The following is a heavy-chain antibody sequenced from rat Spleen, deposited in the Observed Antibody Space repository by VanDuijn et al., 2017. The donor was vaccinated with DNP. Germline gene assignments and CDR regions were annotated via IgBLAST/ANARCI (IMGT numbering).Heavy chain of an antibody. CDR1: GYSITSSYR. V-gene: IGHV3-3*01. CDR2: INSAGTT. J-gene: IGHJ4*01. CDR3: ARWPGYNPPYAMDA. Sequence: EVQLQESGPGLVKPSQSLSLICSVTGYSITSSYRWSWIRKFPGNKLEWMGSINSAGTTKYNPSLKSRISITRDTSKNQFFLHLNSVITEDTATYYCARWPGYNPPYAMDAWGQGTSVTVSS. D-gene: IGHD1-4*01.